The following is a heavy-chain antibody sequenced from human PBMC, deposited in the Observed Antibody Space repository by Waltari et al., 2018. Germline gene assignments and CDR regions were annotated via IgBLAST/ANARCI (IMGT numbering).Heavy chain of an antibody. Sequence: QVQLQQWGAGLLKPSETLSLTCAVYGGSFSGYDWSWIRQPPGKGLEWIGEINHSGSTDNNPSLKSRVTISVDTSKSQFSLKLSSVTAADTAVYYCARGGRWLQLGTRTYTEFQHWGQCTLVTVSS. CDR1: GGSFSGYD. V-gene: IGHV4-34*01. CDR3: ARGGRWLQLGTRTYTEFQH. J-gene: IGHJ1*01. D-gene: IGHD5-12*01. CDR2: INHSGST.